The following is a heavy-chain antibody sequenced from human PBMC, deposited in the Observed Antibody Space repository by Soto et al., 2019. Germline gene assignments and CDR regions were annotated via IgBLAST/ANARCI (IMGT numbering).Heavy chain of an antibody. CDR1: GGSISSYY. J-gene: IGHJ5*02. CDR2: IYYSGST. CDR3: AREDGTYYDFWSGPWFDP. V-gene: IGHV4-59*01. D-gene: IGHD3-3*01. Sequence: KPSETLSLTCTVSGGSISSYYWSWIRQPPGKGLEWIGYIYYSGSTNYDPSLKSRVTISVDTSKNQFSLKLSSVTAADTAVYYCAREDGTYYDFWSGPWFDPWGQGTLVTVSS.